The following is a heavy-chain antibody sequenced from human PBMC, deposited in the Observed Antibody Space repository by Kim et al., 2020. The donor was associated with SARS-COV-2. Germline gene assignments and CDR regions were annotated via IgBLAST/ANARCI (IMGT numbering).Heavy chain of an antibody. CDR3: ARPGYCSGGSCPEFAFDI. Sequence: GESLKISCKGSGYSFTSYWIGWVRQMPGKGLEWMGIIYPGDSDTRYSPSFQGQVTISADKSISTAYLQWSSLKASDTAMYYCARPGYCSGGSCPEFAFDIWGQGTMVTVSS. CDR1: GYSFTSYW. V-gene: IGHV5-51*01. CDR2: IYPGDSDT. J-gene: IGHJ3*02. D-gene: IGHD2-15*01.